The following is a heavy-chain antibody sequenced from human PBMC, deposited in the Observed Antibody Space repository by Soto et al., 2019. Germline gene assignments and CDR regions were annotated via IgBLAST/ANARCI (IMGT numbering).Heavy chain of an antibody. CDR1: GYTFTGYY. D-gene: IGHD2-15*01. CDR2: INPNSGGT. J-gene: IGHJ6*02. V-gene: IGHV1-2*04. CDR3: ARDGSTRLLLRSWSYYGMDV. Sequence: ASVKVSCKASGYTFTGYYMHWVRQAPGQGLEWMGWINPNSGGTNYAQKFQGWVTMTRDTSISTAYMELSRLGSDDTAVYYCARDGSTRLLLRSWSYYGMDVWGQGTTVTVSS.